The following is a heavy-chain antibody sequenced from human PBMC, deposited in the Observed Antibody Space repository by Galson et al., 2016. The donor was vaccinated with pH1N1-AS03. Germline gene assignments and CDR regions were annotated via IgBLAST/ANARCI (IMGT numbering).Heavy chain of an antibody. CDR3: ARCGLQLQRSMTV. J-gene: IGHJ6*02. Sequence: SLRLSCAASGFDFSTYGMHWVRQAPGKGLEWVAVIWYDGSNKYYADSVKGRVSISRDNSKDTLSLQMINLRVEDKGLYYCARCGLQLQRSMTVWGRGTTVIVSS. V-gene: IGHV3-33*01. CDR2: IWYDGSNK. CDR1: GFDFSTYG. D-gene: IGHD4-11*01.